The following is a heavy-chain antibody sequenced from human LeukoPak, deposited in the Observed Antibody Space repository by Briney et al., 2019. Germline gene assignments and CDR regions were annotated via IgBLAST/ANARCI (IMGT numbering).Heavy chain of an antibody. Sequence: GRSLRLSCAASGFTFSSYGMNWVRQAPGKGLEWVAVISYDGSNKYYADSVKGRFTISRDNSKNTLYLQMNSLRVEDTAVYYCAKDRYYYGSGSYPGGGYFDYWGQGTLVTVSS. CDR2: ISYDGSNK. CDR3: AKDRYYYGSGSYPGGGYFDY. D-gene: IGHD3-10*01. V-gene: IGHV3-30*18. J-gene: IGHJ4*02. CDR1: GFTFSSYG.